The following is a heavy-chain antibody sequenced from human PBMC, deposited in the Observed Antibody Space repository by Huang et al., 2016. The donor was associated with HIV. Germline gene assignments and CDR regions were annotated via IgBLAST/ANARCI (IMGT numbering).Heavy chain of an antibody. CDR1: GFIFNDFA. Sequence: QLVESGGDSVQSGRSLRLSCRGSGFIFNDFAITWFRQSTGKGLEWIGFVRSKAFGGGSKSAPSVKDRFTVSRDEAKNVAFLQMDNLQVDDTAIYYCSPSGDDYFYFYMDVWGNGTTVIVS. J-gene: IGHJ6*03. V-gene: IGHV3-49*03. D-gene: IGHD4-17*01. CDR3: SPSGDDYFYFYMDV. CDR2: VRSKAFGGGS.